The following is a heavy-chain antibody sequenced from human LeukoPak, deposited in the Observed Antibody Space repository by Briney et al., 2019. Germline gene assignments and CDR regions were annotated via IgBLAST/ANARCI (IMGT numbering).Heavy chain of an antibody. Sequence: SETLSLTCAVYGGSFSGYYGSWIRQPPGKGLEWMGEINHSGSTNYNPSLKSRGPISVDTPKNQFSLKLSSVPAADTAVYYCARLPVLRYFDWLLPPNYYYYYYMDVWGKGTTVTISS. J-gene: IGHJ6*03. CDR1: GGSFSGYY. CDR2: INHSGST. D-gene: IGHD3-9*01. V-gene: IGHV4-34*01. CDR3: ARLPVLRYFDWLLPPNYYYYYYMDV.